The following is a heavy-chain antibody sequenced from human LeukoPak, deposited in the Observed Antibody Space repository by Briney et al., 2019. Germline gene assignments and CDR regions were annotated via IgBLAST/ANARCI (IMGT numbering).Heavy chain of an antibody. D-gene: IGHD6-25*01. Sequence: SQTLPLTCAISGDSVSSNSAAWNWIRQSPSRGLEWLGRTYYRSKWYNDYAVSVKSRITINPDTSKNQFSLQLDSVTPEDTAVYYCARETLPYSSGCHFDYWGQGTLVTVSS. J-gene: IGHJ4*02. CDR3: ARETLPYSSGCHFDY. CDR2: TYYRSKWYN. CDR1: GDSVSSNSAA. V-gene: IGHV6-1*01.